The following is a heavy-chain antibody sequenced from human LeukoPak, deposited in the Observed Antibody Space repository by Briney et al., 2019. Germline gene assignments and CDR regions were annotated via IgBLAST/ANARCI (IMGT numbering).Heavy chain of an antibody. CDR2: INHSGST. CDR3: ARGYYYGSGRKDWFDP. D-gene: IGHD3-10*01. J-gene: IGHJ5*02. V-gene: IGHV4-34*01. Sequence: PSETLSLTCAVYGGSFSGYYWSWIRQPPGKGLEWIGGINHSGSTNYNPSLKSRVTISVDTSKNQFSLKLSSVTAADTAVYYCARGYYYGSGRKDWFDPWGQGTLVTVSS. CDR1: GGSFSGYY.